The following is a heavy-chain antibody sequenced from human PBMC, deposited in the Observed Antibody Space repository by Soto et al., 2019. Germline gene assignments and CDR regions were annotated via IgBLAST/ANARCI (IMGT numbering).Heavy chain of an antibody. D-gene: IGHD6-13*01. V-gene: IGHV4-59*01. CDR1: GDSISIYA. CDR2: VDDSGKT. CDR3: ARRIPGPDWFDP. Sequence: SETLSLTCTVSGDSISIYAWSWIRQPPGKGLEWIANVDDSGKTTYNPSLKSRVVISVDTSKNQFSLNLSSVTAADTAVYYCARRIPGPDWFDPWGQGTLVTVSS. J-gene: IGHJ5*02.